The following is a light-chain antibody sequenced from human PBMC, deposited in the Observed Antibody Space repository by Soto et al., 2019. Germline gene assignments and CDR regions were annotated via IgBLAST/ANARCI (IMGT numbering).Light chain of an antibody. Sequence: DIQMTQSPSPLSASVGDRVTITCRSSQSISSWLAWYQQKPGKAPKLLIYDASSLESGVPSRFSGSGSGTEFTLTISSLQPEDFATYYCQQYNSYSPWTFGQGTKVDIK. CDR2: DAS. J-gene: IGKJ1*01. CDR3: QQYNSYSPWT. V-gene: IGKV1-5*01. CDR1: QSISSW.